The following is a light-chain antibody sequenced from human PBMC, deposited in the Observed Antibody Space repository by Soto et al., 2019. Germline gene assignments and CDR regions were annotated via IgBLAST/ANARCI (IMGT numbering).Light chain of an antibody. CDR2: DAS. CDR1: QDIGTY. CDR3: QHSNHLPL. V-gene: IGKV1-33*01. J-gene: IGKJ3*01. Sequence: DIQMTQSPPSLSASVGDRVTITCQASQDIGTYLNWYQHKPGKAPNLVIYDASNLVTGVPSRFSGGGSGTDFTFTISSLRPEDIATYYCQHSNHLPLFGPGTKVDF.